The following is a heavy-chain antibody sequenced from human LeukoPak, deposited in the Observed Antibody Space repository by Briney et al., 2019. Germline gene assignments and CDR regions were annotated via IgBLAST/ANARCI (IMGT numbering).Heavy chain of an antibody. CDR1: GFTFSSYS. CDR3: ARDLRYCSGGSCYYWIDP. Sequence: GGSLRLSCAASGFTFSSYSMNWVRQAPGKGLEWVSYISSSSSTIYYADSVKGRFTISRDNAKNSLYLQMNSLRAEDTAVYYCARDLRYCSGGSCYYWIDPWGQGTLVTVSS. CDR2: ISSSSSTI. J-gene: IGHJ5*02. V-gene: IGHV3-48*01. D-gene: IGHD2-15*01.